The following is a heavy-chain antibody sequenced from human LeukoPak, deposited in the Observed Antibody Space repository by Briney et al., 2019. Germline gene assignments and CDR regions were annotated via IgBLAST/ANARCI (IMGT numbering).Heavy chain of an antibody. CDR2: IHTSGST. CDR3: ARVYGDSTGVDY. V-gene: IGHV4-61*02. Sequence: PSETLSLTCTVSGGSISSGSYYWSCIRQPAGKGLEWIGRIHTSGSTNYNPSLKSRVTISVDTSKNQFSLKLSSVTATDTAVYCCARVYGDSTGVDYWGQGTLVTVSS. CDR1: GGSISSGSYY. D-gene: IGHD4-17*01. J-gene: IGHJ4*02.